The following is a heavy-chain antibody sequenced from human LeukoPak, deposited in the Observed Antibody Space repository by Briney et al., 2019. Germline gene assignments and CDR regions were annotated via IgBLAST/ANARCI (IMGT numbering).Heavy chain of an antibody. V-gene: IGHV3-21*01. D-gene: IGHD2-2*02. CDR3: ARELVVPAAIYYYYYGIDV. J-gene: IGHJ6*02. Sequence: GGSLRLSCAASGFTFSSYSMNWVRQAPGKGLEWVSSISSSSSYIYYADSVKGRFTISRDNAKNSLYLQMNSLRAEDTAVYYCARELVVPAAIYYYYYGIDVWGQGTTVTVSS. CDR2: ISSSSSYI. CDR1: GFTFSSYS.